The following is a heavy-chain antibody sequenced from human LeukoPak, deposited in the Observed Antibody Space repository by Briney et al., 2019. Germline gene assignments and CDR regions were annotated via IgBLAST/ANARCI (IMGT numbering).Heavy chain of an antibody. J-gene: IGHJ5*02. CDR2: INPASGGT. V-gene: IGHV1-2*02. D-gene: IGHD2-21*01. Sequence: VASVKVSCKASVYIFSGHYIQWVRQAPGQGLEWMGWINPASGGTNNAQKFHGRVTMTTDTSISTLYMELNSLRSDDTAVYYCARVLFPSGPTHCFDPWGQGTLVTVSS. CDR1: VYIFSGHY. CDR3: ARVLFPSGPTHCFDP.